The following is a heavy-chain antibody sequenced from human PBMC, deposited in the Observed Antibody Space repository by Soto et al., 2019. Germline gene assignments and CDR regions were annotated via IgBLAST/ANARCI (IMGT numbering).Heavy chain of an antibody. Sequence: VASVKVSCKASGYTFSNYGVSWVRQAPGQGLEWMGWISAHNGNTKSAQKLQGRVTMTTDTSTSTAYMDLRSLRPDDTAVYYCARDVREISGAYYYYGMDVWGQGTTVTVSS. CDR2: ISAHNGNT. J-gene: IGHJ6*02. CDR1: GYTFSNYG. V-gene: IGHV1-18*01. D-gene: IGHD2-15*01. CDR3: ARDVREISGAYYYYGMDV.